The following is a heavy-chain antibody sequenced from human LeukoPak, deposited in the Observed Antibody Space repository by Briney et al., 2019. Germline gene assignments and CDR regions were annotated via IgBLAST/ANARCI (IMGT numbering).Heavy chain of an antibody. CDR1: GGSISSSNW. Sequence: SGTLSLTCAVSGGSISSSNWWSWVRQPPGKGLEWIGEIYHSGSTNYNPSLKSRVTISVDKSKNQFSLKLSSVTAADTAVYYCAREGERLLWFGELSGYYFDYWGQGTLVTVSS. CDR3: AREGERLLWFGELSGYYFDY. D-gene: IGHD3-10*01. CDR2: IYHSGST. V-gene: IGHV4-4*02. J-gene: IGHJ4*02.